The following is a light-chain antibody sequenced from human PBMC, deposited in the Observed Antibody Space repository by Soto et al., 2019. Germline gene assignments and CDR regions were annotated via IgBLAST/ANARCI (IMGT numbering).Light chain of an antibody. V-gene: IGLV2-14*01. J-gene: IGLJ2*01. Sequence: QSALTQPASVSGSPGQSITISCTGTSSDVGVYNYVSWYQQHPGKAPKLMIYEVSNRPSGVSNRFSGSKSGNTASLTISGLQAEDEADYYCSSYTSSGTVLFGGGTKVTV. CDR1: SSDVGVYNY. CDR3: SSYTSSGTVL. CDR2: EVS.